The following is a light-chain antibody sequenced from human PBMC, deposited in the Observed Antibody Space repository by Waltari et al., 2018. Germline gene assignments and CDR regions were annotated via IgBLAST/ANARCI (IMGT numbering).Light chain of an antibody. V-gene: IGKV3-15*01. CDR3: QQYNRWPPLT. CDR1: QSISSN. J-gene: IGKJ4*01. Sequence: DILMTQSPAALSVSLGERATFSCRASQSISSNLAWYQQKPGQAPRLLIFDASTRATGVPARFRGSGYGTEFTLTISRLQSEDSAIYYCQQYNRWPPLTFGGGTKVEIK. CDR2: DAS.